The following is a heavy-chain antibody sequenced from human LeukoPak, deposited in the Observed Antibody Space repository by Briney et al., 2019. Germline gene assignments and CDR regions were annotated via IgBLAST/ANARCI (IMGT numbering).Heavy chain of an antibody. CDR1: GGSLSGSY. J-gene: IGHJ4*02. V-gene: IGHV4-59*08. CDR2: VYFTGSI. D-gene: IGHD6-19*01. CDR3: ARHFWTSGWSFYFDY. Sequence: SETLSLTCDVSGGSLSGSYWSWIRQPPGRGLEWIGYVYFTGSINYNPSLKSRVTISLDTSKNQFSLKLSSVTAADTAVYYCARHFWTSGWSFYFDYWGQGILVTVSS.